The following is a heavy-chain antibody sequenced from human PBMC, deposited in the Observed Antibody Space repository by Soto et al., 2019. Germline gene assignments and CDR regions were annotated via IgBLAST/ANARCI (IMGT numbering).Heavy chain of an antibody. D-gene: IGHD4-4*01. V-gene: IGHV1-69*02. CDR1: GGTFSSYT. CDR3: ARGPRGLYGNDY. J-gene: IGHJ4*02. Sequence: SVKVSCKASGGTFSSYTISWVRQAPGQGLEWMGRIIPILGIANYAQKFQGRVTITADNAKNTLYLQMNSLRADDTAVYYCARGPRGLYGNDYWGQGALVTVSS. CDR2: IIPILGIA.